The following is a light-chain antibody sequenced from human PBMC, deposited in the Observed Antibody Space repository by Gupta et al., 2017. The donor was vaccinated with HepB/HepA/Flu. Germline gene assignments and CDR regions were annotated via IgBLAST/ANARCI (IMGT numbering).Light chain of an antibody. CDR2: DVK. Sequence: QSAPPPPASVSGSPGQSTTISCTGTSSNVGGYKDVSWYQQQPGKAPRLIFYDVKSRPPGVSLRFSGSKSGNTASLTISGLQAEDEADYYCSSYTTSSSNVIFGGGTKLTV. CDR3: SSYTTSSSNVI. J-gene: IGLJ2*01. CDR1: SSNVGGYKD. V-gene: IGLV2-14*03.